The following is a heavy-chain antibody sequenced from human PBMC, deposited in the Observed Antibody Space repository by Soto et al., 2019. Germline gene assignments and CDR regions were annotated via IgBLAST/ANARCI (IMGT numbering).Heavy chain of an antibody. CDR1: NGSISTTSYN. V-gene: IGHV4-39*01. D-gene: IGHD3-16*02. CDR3: ARHGSF. Sequence: QMQLQESGPGLVKPSETLSLTCTVSNGSISTTSYNWGWIRQFPGKGLEWIGTIFYAGTTSYNPSLKSRVTITVYKSKNQFSLKLASVTAADPAVYYCARHGSFWGQGILVVVSS. CDR2: IFYAGTT. J-gene: IGHJ4*02.